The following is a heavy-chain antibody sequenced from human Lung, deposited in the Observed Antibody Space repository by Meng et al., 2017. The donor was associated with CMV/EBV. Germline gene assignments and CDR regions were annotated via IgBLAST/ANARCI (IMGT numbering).Heavy chain of an antibody. CDR2: INPNSGNT. V-gene: IGHV1-8*01. CDR3: ARGHCSGGSCPVFDP. Sequence: ADVKKPGASVKVSCKASGYTFTSYDINWVRQATGQGLEWMGWINPNSGNTGYAQTFQGRVTMTRNTSISTAYLELSSLRSEDTAVYYCARGHCSGGSCPVFDPWGQGTLVTVSS. D-gene: IGHD2-15*01. J-gene: IGHJ5*02. CDR1: GYTFTSYD.